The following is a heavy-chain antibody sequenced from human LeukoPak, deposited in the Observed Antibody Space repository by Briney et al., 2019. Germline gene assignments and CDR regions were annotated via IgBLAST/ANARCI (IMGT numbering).Heavy chain of an antibody. CDR3: AREGRVSGYDFDC. J-gene: IGHJ4*02. V-gene: IGHV3-74*03. CDR2: INSDGSSI. D-gene: IGHD5-12*01. Sequence: GGSLRLSCAASGFTFSSYWMHWVRHAPGKGLVWVSRINSDGSSITYADSVKGRFTISRDNAKNTLYLQMNSLRVEDTAVYYCAREGRVSGYDFDCWGQGALVTVSS. CDR1: GFTFSSYW.